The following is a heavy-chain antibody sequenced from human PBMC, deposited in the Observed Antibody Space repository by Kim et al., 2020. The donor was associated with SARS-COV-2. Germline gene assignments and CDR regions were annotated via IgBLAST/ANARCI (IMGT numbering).Heavy chain of an antibody. J-gene: IGHJ6*02. Sequence: YAQGFTGRFVFSLDTAVSTAYLQISSLKAEDTAVYYCARPIMARGYGMDVWGQGTTVTVSS. D-gene: IGHD2-8*01. CDR3: ARPIMARGYGMDV. V-gene: IGHV7-4-1*02.